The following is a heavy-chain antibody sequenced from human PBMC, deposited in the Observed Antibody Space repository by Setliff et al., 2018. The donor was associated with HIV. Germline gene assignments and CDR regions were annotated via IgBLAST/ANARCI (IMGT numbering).Heavy chain of an antibody. CDR1: GGSMTSSNYY. J-gene: IGHJ3*02. V-gene: IGHV4-39*01. CDR3: ARHRNLDRRGEAFDI. D-gene: IGHD3-10*01. Sequence: SETLSLTCTVSGGSMTSSNYYWGWIRQSPGRGLEWIGSISSSGSTTYHPSLRSRVTVSAATSKNQFSLKLSSVTAAVTAVYYCARHRNLDRRGEAFDIWGQGTMVTVSS. CDR2: ISSSGST.